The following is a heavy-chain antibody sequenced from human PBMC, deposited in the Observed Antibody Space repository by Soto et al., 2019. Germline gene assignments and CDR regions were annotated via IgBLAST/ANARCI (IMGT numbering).Heavy chain of an antibody. Sequence: QVQLQESGPGLVKPSQTLSLTCTVSGGSISSGGYYWSWIRQHPGKGLEWIGYIYYSGSTYYNPSLKSRVTISVDTSKNRFSLKLSSVTAADTAVYYRARGSSSIYWYFDLWGRGTLVTVSS. D-gene: IGHD6-6*01. V-gene: IGHV4-31*03. CDR3: ARGSSSIYWYFDL. CDR2: IYYSGST. CDR1: GGSISSGGYY. J-gene: IGHJ2*01.